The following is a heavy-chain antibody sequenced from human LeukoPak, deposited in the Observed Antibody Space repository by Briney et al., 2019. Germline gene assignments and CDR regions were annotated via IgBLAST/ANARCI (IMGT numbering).Heavy chain of an antibody. CDR1: GGFISSSNW. D-gene: IGHD6-13*01. J-gene: IGHJ4*02. Sequence: SETLSLICAVSGGFISSSNWLAWVRQRPGKGLEWIGESYHSWSTNYNPSLKSRVTISVEKSKNQFSLKLSSVTAADTTVYYCARDLATAGFQDHWGQGTLVTVSS. V-gene: IGHV4-4*02. CDR2: SYHSWST. CDR3: ARDLATAGFQDH.